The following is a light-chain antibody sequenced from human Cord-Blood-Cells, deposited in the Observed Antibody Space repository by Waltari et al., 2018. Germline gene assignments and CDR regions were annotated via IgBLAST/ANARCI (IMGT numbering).Light chain of an antibody. V-gene: IGKV3-15*01. CDR3: QQYNNWPYT. Sequence: DIVLTQSPATLSVSPGERSNLSCRASQSVSSNLVWYQQKPGQAPRLLIYGASTRATGIPARFSGSGSGTEFTLTISSLQSEDFAVYYCQQYNNWPYTFGQGTKLEIK. CDR2: GAS. J-gene: IGKJ2*01. CDR1: QSVSSN.